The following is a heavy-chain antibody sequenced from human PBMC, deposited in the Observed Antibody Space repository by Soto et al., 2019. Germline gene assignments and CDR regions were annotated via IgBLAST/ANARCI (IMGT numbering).Heavy chain of an antibody. CDR3: ARNGENCSSTSCHVYAFDI. CDR1: GGSFSGYY. Sequence: SETLSLTCAVYGGSFSGYYWSWIRQPPGKGLEWIGETNHSGSTNYNPSLKSRVTISVDTSKNQFSLKLSSVTAADTAVYYCARNGENCSSTSCHVYAFDIWGQGTMVTVS. J-gene: IGHJ3*02. V-gene: IGHV4-34*01. D-gene: IGHD2-2*01. CDR2: TNHSGST.